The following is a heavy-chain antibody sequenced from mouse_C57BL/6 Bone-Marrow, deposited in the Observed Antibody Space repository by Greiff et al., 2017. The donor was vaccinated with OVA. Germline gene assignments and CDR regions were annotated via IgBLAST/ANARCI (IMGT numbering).Heavy chain of an antibody. CDR2: INPNYGTT. J-gene: IGHJ3*01. CDR1: GYSFTDYN. Sequence: EVKLMESGPELVKPGASVKISCKASGYSFTDYNMNWVKQSNGKSLEWIGVINPNYGTTSYNQKFKGKATLTVDQSSSTAYMQLNSLTSEDSAVYYCARFTGTEAWFAYWGQGTLVTVSA. V-gene: IGHV1-39*01. CDR3: ARFTGTEAWFAY. D-gene: IGHD4-1*01.